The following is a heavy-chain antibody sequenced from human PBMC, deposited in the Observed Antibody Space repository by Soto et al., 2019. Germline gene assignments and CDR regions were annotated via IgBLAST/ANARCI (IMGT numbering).Heavy chain of an antibody. CDR1: GYNFILHG. CDR3: ASNNNVLTGSYYYGMDV. CDR2: IIPIFGTA. J-gene: IGHJ6*02. Sequence: SVKVSCKASGYNFILHGISWVRQAPGQGLEWMGGIIPIFGTANYAQKFQGRVTIIADESTSTAYMELSSLRSEDTAVFYCASNNNVLTGSYYYGMDVWGQGTTVTVSS. D-gene: IGHD3-9*01. V-gene: IGHV1-69*13.